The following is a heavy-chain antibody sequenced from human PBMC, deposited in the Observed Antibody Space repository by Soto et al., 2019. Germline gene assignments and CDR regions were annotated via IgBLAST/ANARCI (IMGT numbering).Heavy chain of an antibody. D-gene: IGHD3-22*01. Sequence: QVQLQESGPGLVKPSQTLSLTCTVSGGSISSGDYYWSWIRQPPGKGLEWIGYIYYSGSTYYNPSLKSRVXXSXDXCKNQFSLKLSSVTAADTAVYYCARSYDSSGYYLDYWGQGTLVTVSS. CDR2: IYYSGST. CDR3: ARSYDSSGYYLDY. V-gene: IGHV4-30-4*01. CDR1: GGSISSGDYY. J-gene: IGHJ4*02.